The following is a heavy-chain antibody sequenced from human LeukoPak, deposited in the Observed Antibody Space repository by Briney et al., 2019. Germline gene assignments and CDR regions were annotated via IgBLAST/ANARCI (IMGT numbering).Heavy chain of an antibody. D-gene: IGHD3-9*01. CDR2: IKQDGSEK. Sequence: PGGSLRVSCAASGFTFSNYWMSWVRQAPGKGLEWVANIKQDGSEKCYVDSVKGRFTISRDNSKNTLYLQMNSLRAEDTAVYYCARVARPHYDILTGYHSYFDYWGQGTLVTVSS. CDR1: GFTFSNYW. V-gene: IGHV3-7*01. CDR3: ARVARPHYDILTGYHSYFDY. J-gene: IGHJ4*02.